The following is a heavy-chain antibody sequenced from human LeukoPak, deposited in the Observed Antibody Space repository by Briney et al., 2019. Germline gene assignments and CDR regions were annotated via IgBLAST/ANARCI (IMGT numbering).Heavy chain of an antibody. D-gene: IGHD1-26*01. CDR1: GFTFSNYA. Sequence: GGSPRLSCAASGFTFSNYAMSWVRQAPGKGLEWVSVIGGSATSTYYADSVKGRFTISRENSRNMLCLQMNSLRPEDTAVYYCARDGILGARLTYFDYWGQGTLVTVSS. V-gene: IGHV3-23*01. J-gene: IGHJ4*02. CDR3: ARDGILGARLTYFDY. CDR2: IGGSATST.